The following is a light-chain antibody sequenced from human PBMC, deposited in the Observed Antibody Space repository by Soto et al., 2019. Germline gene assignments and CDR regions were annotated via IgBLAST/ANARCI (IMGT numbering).Light chain of an antibody. J-gene: IGKJ4*01. V-gene: IGKV3-15*01. Sequence: EIVMTQSPATLSVSPGARVTLSCRASQSVSSYLAWYQQKPGQAPRLLIYGASTGATGIPARFSGSGSGTEFILTISSLQSEDVAVDYCQQYSKWPLTFGGGTKVEIK. CDR1: QSVSSY. CDR3: QQYSKWPLT. CDR2: GAS.